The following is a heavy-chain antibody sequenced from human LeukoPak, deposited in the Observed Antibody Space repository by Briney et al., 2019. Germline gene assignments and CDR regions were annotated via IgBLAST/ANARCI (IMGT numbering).Heavy chain of an antibody. V-gene: IGHV3-23*01. CDR2: IRGSGVST. CDR1: GFTFSSYA. J-gene: IGHJ4*02. D-gene: IGHD3-22*01. Sequence: GGSLRLSCAASGFTFSSYAMRWVRQAPGKGLEWGSTIRGSGVSTHYADPGKGRFTIARDNSKTPVYLQMNSLRAEDTAVYYCAKDGGGTTTIVVGDFDYWGQGTLVTVSS. CDR3: AKDGGGTTTIVVGDFDY.